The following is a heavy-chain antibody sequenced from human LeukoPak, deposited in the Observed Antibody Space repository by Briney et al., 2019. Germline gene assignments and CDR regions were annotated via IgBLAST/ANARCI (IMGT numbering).Heavy chain of an antibody. V-gene: IGHV3-30*02. CDR1: GFTFSSYG. J-gene: IGHJ4*02. CDR2: IRYDGSNK. CDR3: ARTIIAAADYFDY. D-gene: IGHD6-13*01. Sequence: GGSLRFSCAASGFTFSSYGMHWVRQAPGKGLEWVAFIRYDGSNKYYADSVKGRFTISRDNSKNTLYLQMNSLRAEDTAVYYCARTIIAAADYFDYWGQGTLVTVSS.